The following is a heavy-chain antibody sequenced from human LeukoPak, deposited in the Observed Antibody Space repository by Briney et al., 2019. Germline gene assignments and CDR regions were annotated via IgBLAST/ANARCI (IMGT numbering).Heavy chain of an antibody. CDR1: GFTLSDYS. Sequence: PGGSLRLSCAASGFTLSDYSMNWVRQAPGKGLEWVSYISSSGSTIYYADSVKGRFTISRDNAKSSLYLQMSSLRGEDTAVYYCASSLTHFDYWGQGTLVTVSS. J-gene: IGHJ4*02. D-gene: IGHD1-14*01. CDR3: ASSLTHFDY. V-gene: IGHV3-48*04. CDR2: ISSSGSTI.